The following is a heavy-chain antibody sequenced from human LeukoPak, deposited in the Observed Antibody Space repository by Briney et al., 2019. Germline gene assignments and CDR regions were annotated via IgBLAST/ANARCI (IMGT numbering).Heavy chain of an antibody. CDR3: ARDDYGDYPDY. V-gene: IGHV3-7*01. D-gene: IGHD4-17*01. Sequence: GGSLRLSCSASGFIFSSYWMSWVRQAPGKGLEWVANIKQDGSEKYYVDSMKGRFTNSRDNAKNSLYLQMNSLRAEDTAVYYCARDDYGDYPDYWGQGTLVTVSS. CDR1: GFIFSSYW. J-gene: IGHJ4*02. CDR2: IKQDGSEK.